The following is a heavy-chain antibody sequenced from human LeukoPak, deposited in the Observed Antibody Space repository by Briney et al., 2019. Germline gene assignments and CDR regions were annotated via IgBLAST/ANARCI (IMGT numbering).Heavy chain of an antibody. V-gene: IGHV4-59*01. CDR3: PRASYDISGVH. CDR2: SYYSGHN. J-gene: IGHJ4*02. D-gene: IGHD3-22*01. Sequence: SESMSLTCIVAAGSISRYYWSCVRQPHGGGMGWVGYSYYSGHNNYNPSLMSRVPIPVDTSQTQSSLTLTSVTAGATAVSYFPRASYDISGVHWGQGTLVTVSS. CDR1: AGSISRYY.